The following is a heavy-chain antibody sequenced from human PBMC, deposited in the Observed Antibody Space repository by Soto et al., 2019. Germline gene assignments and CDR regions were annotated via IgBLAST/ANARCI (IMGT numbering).Heavy chain of an antibody. J-gene: IGHJ4*02. CDR1: GFTFNNYA. Sequence: TGGSLRLSCAASGFTFNNYAMGWVRQAPGKGLEWVSAITGSGSDTYYLDSVKGRFTISRDNSKNTLFLQVNSLRAEDTAIYYCAKLGSSSWSPHYYFDYWGQGTLVTVSS. V-gene: IGHV3-23*01. CDR3: AKLGSSSWSPHYYFDY. CDR2: ITGSGSDT. D-gene: IGHD3-10*01.